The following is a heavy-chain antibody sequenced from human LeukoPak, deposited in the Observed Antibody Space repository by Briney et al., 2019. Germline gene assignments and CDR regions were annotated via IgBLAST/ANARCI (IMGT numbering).Heavy chain of an antibody. J-gene: IGHJ4*02. CDR3: ARQSSSWYYFDY. CDR2: ISGSGGST. Sequence: GGSLRLSCAASGFTFSSYAMSWVRQAPGKGLEWVSAISGSGGSTYYADSVKGRFTISRDNSKNTLYLQMNSLRAEDTAVYYCARQSSSWYYFDYWGQGTLVTVSS. CDR1: GFTFSSYA. D-gene: IGHD6-13*01. V-gene: IGHV3-23*01.